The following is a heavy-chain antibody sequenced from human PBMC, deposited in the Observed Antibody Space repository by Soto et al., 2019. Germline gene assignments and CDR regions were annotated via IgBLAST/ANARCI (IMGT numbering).Heavy chain of an antibody. J-gene: IGHJ4*02. CDR3: AKHRGAGGHFDY. V-gene: IGHV3-23*01. D-gene: IGHD2-15*01. CDR1: GFTFSSYA. CDR2: VSIGGST. Sequence: DVQLLESGGGLVQPAGSLRLSCAASGFTFSSYAMGWVRQGPGKGLEWVAVVSIGGSTHYADSVRGRFTISRDNSKNTLSLQMNSLTAEDTAVYFCAKHRGAGGHFDYWGQGALVTVSS.